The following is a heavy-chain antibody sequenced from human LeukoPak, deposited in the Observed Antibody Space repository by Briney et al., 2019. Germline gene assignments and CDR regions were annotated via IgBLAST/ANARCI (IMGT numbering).Heavy chain of an antibody. CDR3: ARDGYTGYLGDS. CDR1: GYSISSGYY. CDR2: IYFTGTT. J-gene: IGHJ4*02. Sequence: SETLSLTCSVSGYSISSGYYWGWIRQSPGKGLEWIGVIYFTGTTYYNPSLKSRVTISVDTSKNQFSLKMNFVTAADTAVYYCARDGYTGYLGDSWGQGTLVTVSS. D-gene: IGHD5-12*01. V-gene: IGHV4-38-2*02.